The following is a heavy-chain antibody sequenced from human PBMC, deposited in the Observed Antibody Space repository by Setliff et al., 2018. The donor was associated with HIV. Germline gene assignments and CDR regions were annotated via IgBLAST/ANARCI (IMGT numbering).Heavy chain of an antibody. V-gene: IGHV5-51*01. CDR1: GYSFFSSW. Sequence: GESLKISCQSSGYSFFSSWIAWVRQMPGKGLEWMGIIYPGDSDTRYSPSFEGQVTMSADKSINTAYLQWNSLKASDTAMYYCVRDQIGDVQVAGTWGTWGQGTLVTVSS. D-gene: IGHD6-19*01. CDR3: VRDQIGDVQVAGTWGT. J-gene: IGHJ5*02. CDR2: IYPGDSDT.